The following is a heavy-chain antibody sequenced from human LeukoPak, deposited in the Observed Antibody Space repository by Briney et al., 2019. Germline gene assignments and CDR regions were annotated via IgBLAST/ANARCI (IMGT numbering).Heavy chain of an antibody. V-gene: IGHV4-34*01. J-gene: IGHJ6*03. Sequence: PSETLSLTCAVYGGSFSDYYWTWIRQPAGKGLEWIGEINGSGHTNYNPSLKSRVVISRDRAKNQLSLKLSSVTATDTGVYYCARCKIVEIPAAVRRVYGDPVALRTTYYMEVWSKGTTVIVSS. D-gene: IGHD2-21*01. CDR3: ARCKIVEIPAAVRRVYGDPVALRTTYYMEV. CDR2: INGSGHT. CDR1: GGSFSDYY.